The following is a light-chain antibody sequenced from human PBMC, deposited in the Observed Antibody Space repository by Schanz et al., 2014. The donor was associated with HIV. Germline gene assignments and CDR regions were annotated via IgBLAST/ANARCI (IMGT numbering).Light chain of an antibody. J-gene: IGLJ7*01. CDR1: NIGETH. CDR3: EVWDKSREQWV. Sequence: SYELTQSPSVSVAPGKTARISCAGNNIGETHVHWYQQRPGQAPLLVMYSDSDRPSGIPERFSGSNSGNTATVTISRGEGGDEADYYCEVWDKSREQWVFGGGTQLTVL. CDR2: SDS. V-gene: IGLV3-21*04.